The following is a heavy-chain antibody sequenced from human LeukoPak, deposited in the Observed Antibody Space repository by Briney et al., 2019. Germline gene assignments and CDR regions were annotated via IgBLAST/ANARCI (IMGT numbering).Heavy chain of an antibody. D-gene: IGHD5-12*01. CDR1: GFTFGDYS. J-gene: IGHJ4*02. Sequence: GGSLRLSCTASGFTFGDYSISWVRQAPGKGLEWVGFIRGKAYGGTTEYAATVKGRLTISRDDSKSIAYLQMNSLKTEDKAVYYCSRDPGGNYSGYNFLDYWGQGTLVTVSS. V-gene: IGHV3-49*04. CDR3: SRDPGGNYSGYNFLDY. CDR2: IRGKAYGGTT.